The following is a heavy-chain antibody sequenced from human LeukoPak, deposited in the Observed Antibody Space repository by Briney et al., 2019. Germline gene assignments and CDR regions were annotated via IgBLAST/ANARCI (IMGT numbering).Heavy chain of an antibody. J-gene: IGHJ5*02. CDR1: GFTFSSYA. CDR3: AKDFSPNPLDIVVVVAAPTFDP. Sequence: GGSLRLSCAASGFTFSSYAMSWVRQAPGKGLEWASAISGSGGSTYYADSVKGRFTISRDNSKNTLYLQMNSLRAEDTAVYYCAKDFSPNPLDIVVVVAAPTFDPWGQGTLVTVSS. D-gene: IGHD2-15*01. V-gene: IGHV3-23*01. CDR2: ISGSGGST.